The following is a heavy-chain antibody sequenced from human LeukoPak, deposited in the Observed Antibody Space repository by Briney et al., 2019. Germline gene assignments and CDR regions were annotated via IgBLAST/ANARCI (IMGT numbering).Heavy chain of an antibody. Sequence: SETLSLTCAVYGGSFSGYYWSWIRQPPGKGLEWIGEINHSGSTNYNPSLKSRVTISIDTSKNRFSLKLSSVTAADTAVYYCARRVVYGSSSWYVGFDYWGQGTLVTVSS. CDR2: INHSGST. D-gene: IGHD6-13*01. V-gene: IGHV4-34*01. CDR1: GGSFSGYY. J-gene: IGHJ4*02. CDR3: ARRVVYGSSSWYVGFDY.